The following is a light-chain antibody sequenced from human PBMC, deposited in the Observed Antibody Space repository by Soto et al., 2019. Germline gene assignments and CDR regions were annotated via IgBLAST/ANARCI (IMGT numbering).Light chain of an antibody. CDR2: GAS. CDR3: QQYSSTFWT. CDR1: QSISSSY. V-gene: IGKV3-20*01. J-gene: IGKJ1*01. Sequence: EIVLTQSPGTLSLSPGERTTLSCRASQSISSSYLAWYQQKPGQAPRLLVYGASSRATGIPDRFSGRGSGTDFTLTISRLEPEDFALYYCQQYSSTFWTLGQGTKVEIK.